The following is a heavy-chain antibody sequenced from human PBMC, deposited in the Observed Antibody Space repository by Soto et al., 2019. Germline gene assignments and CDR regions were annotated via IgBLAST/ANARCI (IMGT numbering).Heavy chain of an antibody. J-gene: IGHJ4*02. D-gene: IGHD6-25*01. CDR2: IYDDGNT. V-gene: IGHV3-53*02. CDR1: GFTVSRS. CDR3: ARDARGPFYY. Sequence: EVQLVETGGGLIQPGGSLKLSCAATGFTVSRSMSWVRQAPGRGLECVSFIYDDGNTYYTDSVKGRFTISRDISKNTLYPQMDSLRGQDTAVHFCARDARGPFYYRGQGTPVNVSS.